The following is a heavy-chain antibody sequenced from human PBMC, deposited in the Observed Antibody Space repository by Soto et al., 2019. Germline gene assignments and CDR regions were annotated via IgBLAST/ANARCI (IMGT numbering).Heavy chain of an antibody. J-gene: IGHJ4*02. CDR1: GFAFNTYS. CDR2: ITRSSSYI. CDR3: ARDDGWLILDY. D-gene: IGHD6-19*01. V-gene: IGHV3-21*06. Sequence: EVQLVESGGGPVKPGGSLRLSCAASGFAFNTYSMNSVRPAPVKGLEWVAFITRSSSYIYYADSVRGRFTLSRDNAKNSLYLQMNSLRAEDTAIYYCARDDGWLILDYWGQGTLVTVSS.